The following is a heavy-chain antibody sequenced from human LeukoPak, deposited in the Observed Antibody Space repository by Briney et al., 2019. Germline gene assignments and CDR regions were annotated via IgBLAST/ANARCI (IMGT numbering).Heavy chain of an antibody. CDR3: ARSDVLTAYAMAL. J-gene: IGHJ4*02. CDR1: GGSISSYY. CDR2: IYSSGST. V-gene: IGHV4-4*07. D-gene: IGHD3-9*01. Sequence: SETLSLTCTVSGGSISSYYWSWIRQPAGKGLEWIGRIYSSGSTNYSPSLKSRVTMSLDTPKNQFSLKLSSVTAADTAVYYCARSDVLTAYAMALWGQGTLVIVSS.